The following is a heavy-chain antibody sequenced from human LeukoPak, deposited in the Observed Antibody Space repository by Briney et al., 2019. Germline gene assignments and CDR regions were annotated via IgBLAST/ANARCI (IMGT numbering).Heavy chain of an antibody. CDR2: IYYSGST. Sequence: SETLSLTCTVSGGSFSSSSYYWGWIRQPPGKGLEGIGSIYYSGSTYHNPSLKSRISISVDTSKNQFSLKLSSVTAADTAVYYCARGPTRDDAFDIWGQGTMDTVSS. J-gene: IGHJ3*02. CDR3: ARGPTRDDAFDI. V-gene: IGHV4-39*07. CDR1: GGSFSSSSYY.